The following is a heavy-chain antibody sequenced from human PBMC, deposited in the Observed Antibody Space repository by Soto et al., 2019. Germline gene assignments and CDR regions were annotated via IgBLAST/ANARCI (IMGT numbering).Heavy chain of an antibody. CDR2: IYYSGST. Sequence: SETLSLTCTVSGGSISSGGYYWSWIRQHPGKGLEWIGYIYYSGSTYYNPSLKSRVTISVDTSKNQFSLKLSSVTAADTAVYYCARGDFGGYMDVWGKGTTVTVSS. D-gene: IGHD3-3*01. CDR1: GGSISSGGYY. CDR3: ARGDFGGYMDV. V-gene: IGHV4-31*03. J-gene: IGHJ6*03.